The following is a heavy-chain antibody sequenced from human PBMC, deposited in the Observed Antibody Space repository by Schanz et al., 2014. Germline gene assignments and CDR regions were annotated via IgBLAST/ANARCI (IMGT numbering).Heavy chain of an antibody. CDR2: ISYDGSNK. CDR1: GFTFSSYA. CDR3: ERDPSGSYGWFDP. J-gene: IGHJ5*02. Sequence: QVQLVESGGGVVQPGRSLRLSCAASGFTFSSYAMHWVRQAPGKGLEWVAVISYDGSNKYYADSVKGRFTISRDNSKNTLYLQMNSLRAEDTAVYYWERDPSGSYGWFDPWGQVPLFTVSS. V-gene: IGHV3-30*04. D-gene: IGHD1-26*01.